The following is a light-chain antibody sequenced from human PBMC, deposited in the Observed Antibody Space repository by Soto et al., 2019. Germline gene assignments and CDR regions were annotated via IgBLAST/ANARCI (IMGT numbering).Light chain of an antibody. CDR1: QSVSSSY. CDR2: GAS. Sequence: ETVMTQSPATLSVSPGGRATLSCRASQSVSSSYLAWYQQKPGQAPRLLIYGASNRATGIPARFSGSGSGTEFTLTISSLQPDDFATYYCQQYNSYSWTFGQGTRWIS. J-gene: IGKJ1*01. CDR3: QQYNSYSWT. V-gene: IGKV3-15*01.